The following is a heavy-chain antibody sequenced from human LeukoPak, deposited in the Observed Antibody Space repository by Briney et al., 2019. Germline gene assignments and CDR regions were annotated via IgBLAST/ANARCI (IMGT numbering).Heavy chain of an antibody. Sequence: ASVKVSCKASGYTFTSYYMHWVRQAPGQGLEWMGIINPSGGSTSYAQKFQGRVTMTRDTSTSTVYMELSSLRSEDTAVYYCARGGGVDYGDYGGYSWFDPWGQGTLVTVSS. V-gene: IGHV1-46*03. J-gene: IGHJ5*02. CDR2: INPSGGST. CDR1: GYTFTSYY. CDR3: ARGGGVDYGDYGGYSWFDP. D-gene: IGHD4-17*01.